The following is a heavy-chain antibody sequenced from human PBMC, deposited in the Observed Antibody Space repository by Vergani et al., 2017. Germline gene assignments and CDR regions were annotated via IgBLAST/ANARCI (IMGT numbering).Heavy chain of an antibody. V-gene: IGHV1-69-2*01. J-gene: IGHJ6*02. CDR3: ATEKSEAERGGDMFRVGYTFGMDV. CDR2: VDPEDGQT. D-gene: IGHD3-10*02. Sequence: EVLLMQSGSVVKKPGTTVRISCQVSGKTFSDSYIHWVQQAPGKGLEWMGLVDPEDGQTIYGEMFQGRLTITADTSRDTGYMELRSLRSEDTAVYFCATEKSEAERGGDMFRVGYTFGMDVWGQGTTVTVSS. CDR1: GKTFSDSY.